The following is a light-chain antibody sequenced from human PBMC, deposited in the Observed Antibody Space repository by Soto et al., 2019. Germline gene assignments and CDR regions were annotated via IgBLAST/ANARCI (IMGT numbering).Light chain of an antibody. CDR2: AAS. Sequence: IVLTQSPGTLSLSPGERATFSCRASQSVSNSSLAWYHQKPGQAPRLLLFAASRRATGIPDTFSGSGCGTDFTLTISRLEPEDFAVYFCKLYGNSPMYTFGQGTRLAI. CDR3: KLYGNSPMYT. J-gene: IGKJ2*01. CDR1: QSVSNSS. V-gene: IGKV3-20*01.